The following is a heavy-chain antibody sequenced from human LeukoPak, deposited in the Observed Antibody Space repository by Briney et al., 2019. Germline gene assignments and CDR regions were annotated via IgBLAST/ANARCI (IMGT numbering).Heavy chain of an antibody. CDR3: ARQSYSRKSWFDP. J-gene: IGHJ5*02. D-gene: IGHD6-13*01. V-gene: IGHV4-59*08. CDR2: IYYSGST. Sequence: SETLSLTCTVSGGSISSYYWSWIRQPPGKGLEWIGYIYYSGSTNYNPSLKSRVTISVDTSKNQFSLKLSSVTAADTAVYYCARQSYSRKSWFDPWGQGTLVTVSS. CDR1: GGSISSYY.